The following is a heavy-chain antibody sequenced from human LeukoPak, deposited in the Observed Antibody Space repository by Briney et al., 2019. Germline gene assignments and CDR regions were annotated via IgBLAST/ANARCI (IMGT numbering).Heavy chain of an antibody. V-gene: IGHV4-4*02. J-gene: IGHJ4*02. Sequence: GSLRLSCAASGFTFSSYSMNWVRQPPGKGLEWIGEIYHSGSTNYNPSLKSRVTISVDKSKNQFSLKLSSVTAADTAVYYCARANDDYGDYVRLDYWGQGTLVTVSS. CDR1: GFTFSSYSM. D-gene: IGHD4-17*01. CDR2: IYHSGST. CDR3: ARANDDYGDYVRLDY.